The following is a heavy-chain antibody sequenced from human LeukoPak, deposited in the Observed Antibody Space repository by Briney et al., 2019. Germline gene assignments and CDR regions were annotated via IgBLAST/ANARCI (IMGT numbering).Heavy chain of an antibody. CDR1: GGSFSGYY. Sequence: SETLSLTCAVYGGSFSGYYWSWIRQPPGKGLEWIGEINHSGSTNYNPSLKSRVTISVDTSKNQFSLKLSSVTAADTAVYYCARVFLFVVPSRRYYGMDVWGKGTTVTVSS. CDR3: ARVFLFVVPSRRYYGMDV. D-gene: IGHD2-21*01. V-gene: IGHV4-34*01. CDR2: INHSGST. J-gene: IGHJ6*04.